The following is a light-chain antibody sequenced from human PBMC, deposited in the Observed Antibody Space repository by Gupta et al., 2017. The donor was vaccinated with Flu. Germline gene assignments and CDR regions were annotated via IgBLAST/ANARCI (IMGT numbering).Light chain of an antibody. CDR1: SSDVGGYKY. CDR2: EVS. Sequence: VSGSPGQSITISCTGTSSDVGGYKYVSWYQQHPGKAPKLMIYEVSNRPSGVSNRFSGSKSGNTASLTISGLQAEDEADYYCSSYTSSSTWVFGGGTKLTVL. J-gene: IGLJ3*02. CDR3: SSYTSSSTWV. V-gene: IGLV2-14*01.